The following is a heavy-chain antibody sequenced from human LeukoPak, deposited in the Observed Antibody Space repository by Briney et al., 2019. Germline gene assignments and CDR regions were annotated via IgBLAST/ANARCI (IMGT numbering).Heavy chain of an antibody. CDR1: GYTFTSYD. CDR2: MNPNSGNT. CDR3: ARGLGSAVAGYFDY. J-gene: IGHJ4*02. Sequence: ASVKVSCKASGYTFTSYDINWVRQATGQGLEWMGWMNPNSGNTGYAQKFQGRVTMTRNTSISTAYMGLSSLRSEDTAVYYCARGLGSAVAGYFDYWGQGTLVTVSS. V-gene: IGHV1-8*01. D-gene: IGHD6-19*01.